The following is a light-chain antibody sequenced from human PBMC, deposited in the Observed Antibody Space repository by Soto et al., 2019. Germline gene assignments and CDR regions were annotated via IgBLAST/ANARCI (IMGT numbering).Light chain of an antibody. CDR2: GAS. CDR3: QQYNNWPPLT. V-gene: IGKV3-15*01. Sequence: EIVMTQSPATLSVSPGELATLSCRASQSVSSNLAWYQQKPGQSPRLLIYGASTRATGIPDRFSGSGSGTEFTLTISSLQSEDFAVYYCQQYNNWPPLTVGGGTKVEIK. J-gene: IGKJ4*01. CDR1: QSVSSN.